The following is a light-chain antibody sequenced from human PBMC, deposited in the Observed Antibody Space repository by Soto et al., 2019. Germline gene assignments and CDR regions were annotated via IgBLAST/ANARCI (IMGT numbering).Light chain of an antibody. J-gene: IGKJ1*01. CDR3: QQYGISLWT. Sequence: EIVLTQSPGTLSLSPGERATLSCRASQSVISSYLAWYQQKSGQAPRLFIYGASNRATGIPDRFSGSGSGTDFALTISRLEPEDFAVYYCQQYGISLWTFGQGTKVEI. CDR1: QSVISSY. V-gene: IGKV3-20*01. CDR2: GAS.